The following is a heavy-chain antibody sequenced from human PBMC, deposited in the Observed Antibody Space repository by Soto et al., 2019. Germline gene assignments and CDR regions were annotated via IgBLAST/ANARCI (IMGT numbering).Heavy chain of an antibody. CDR3: ARENVLMVETESYGMDV. V-gene: IGHV1-46*01. J-gene: IGHJ6*02. Sequence: ASVKVSCKASGYTFTSYYMHWVRQAPGQGLEWMGIINPSGGSTSYAQKFQGRVTMTRDTSTSTVYMELSSLRSEDTAVYYCARENVLMVETESYGMDVWGQGTTVTVSS. CDR2: INPSGGST. D-gene: IGHD2-8*01. CDR1: GYTFTSYY.